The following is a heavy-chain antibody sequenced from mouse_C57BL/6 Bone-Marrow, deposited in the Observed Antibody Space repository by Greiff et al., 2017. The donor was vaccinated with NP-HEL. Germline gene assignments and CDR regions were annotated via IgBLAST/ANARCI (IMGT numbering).Heavy chain of an antibody. CDR3: ARDYDGKDY. V-gene: IGHV3-6*01. CDR1: GYSITSGYY. CDR2: ISYDGSN. J-gene: IGHJ4*01. Sequence: ESGPGLVKPSQSLSLTCSVTGYSITSGYYWNWIRQFPGNKLEWMGYISYDGSNNYNPSLKNRISITRDTSKNQFYLKLNSVTTEDTATYYCARDYDGKDYWGQGTSVTVSS. D-gene: IGHD2-1*01.